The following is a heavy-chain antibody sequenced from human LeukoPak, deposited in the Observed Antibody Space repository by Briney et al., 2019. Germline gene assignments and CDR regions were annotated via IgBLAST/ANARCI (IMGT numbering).Heavy chain of an antibody. CDR2: ISWSGTTT. CDR3: ARDSVLRHFFDY. V-gene: IGHV3-20*04. CDR1: GFRFDDYG. D-gene: IGHD3-3*01. J-gene: IGHJ4*02. Sequence: GGSLRLSCVVSGFRFDDYGMHWVRQAPGKGLEWVSGISWSGTTTGYADSVKGRFTISRDNSKNTLYLQMNSLRAEDTAVYYCARDSVLRHFFDYWGQGTLVTVSS.